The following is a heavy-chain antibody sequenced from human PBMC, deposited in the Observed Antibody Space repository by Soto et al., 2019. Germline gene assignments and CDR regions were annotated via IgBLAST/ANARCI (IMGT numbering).Heavy chain of an antibody. CDR1: GFTFSNAW. Sequence: GGSLRLSCAASGFTFSNAWMSWVRQAPGKGLEWVARMKSKTDGGTADYAAPVKGSFSISRDDSKNTLYLQMNSLKTEDTAVYYCTTGGKAACYAIDVWGQGTMVTVSS. D-gene: IGHD1-26*01. V-gene: IGHV3-15*01. J-gene: IGHJ3*01. CDR3: TTGGKAACYAIDV. CDR2: MKSKTDGGTA.